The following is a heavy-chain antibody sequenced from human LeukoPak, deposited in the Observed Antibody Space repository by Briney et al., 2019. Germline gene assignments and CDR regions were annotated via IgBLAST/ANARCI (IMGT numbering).Heavy chain of an antibody. CDR3: ARGNNYYDSSGYYY. V-gene: IGHV3-30-3*01. J-gene: IGHJ4*02. D-gene: IGHD3-22*01. Sequence: GGSLRLSCAASGFTFSSYAKHWVRQAPGKGLEWVAVISYDGSNKYYADSVKGRFTISRDNSKNTLYLQMNSLRAEDTAVYYCARGNNYYDSSGYYYWGQGTLVTVSS. CDR2: ISYDGSNK. CDR1: GFTFSSYA.